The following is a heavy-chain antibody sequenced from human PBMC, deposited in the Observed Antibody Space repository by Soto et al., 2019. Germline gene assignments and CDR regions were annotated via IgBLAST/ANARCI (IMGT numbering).Heavy chain of an antibody. CDR1: GGSISSYY. J-gene: IGHJ5*02. CDR3: ASLQRDILTGYHNWFDP. CDR2: IYYSGST. D-gene: IGHD3-9*01. V-gene: IGHV4-59*01. Sequence: SETLSLTCTVSGGSISSYYWSWIRQPPGKGLEWIGYIYYSGSTNYNPSLKSRVTISVDTSKNQFSLKLSSVTAADTAVYYCASLQRDILTGYHNWFDPRGQGTLVTLPS.